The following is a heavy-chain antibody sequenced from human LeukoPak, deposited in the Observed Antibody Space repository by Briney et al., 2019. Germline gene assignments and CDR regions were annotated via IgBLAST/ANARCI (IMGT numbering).Heavy chain of an antibody. V-gene: IGHV1-69*13. Sequence: SVKVSCKASGGTFSSNAISWVRQAPGQGPEWMGGIIPIFGTANYAQKFQGRVTITADESTSTAYMELSSLRSEDTAVYYCARGDHYYDSSGSISTFDYWGQGTLVTVSS. CDR2: IIPIFGTA. CDR3: ARGDHYYDSSGSISTFDY. CDR1: GGTFSSNA. J-gene: IGHJ4*02. D-gene: IGHD3-22*01.